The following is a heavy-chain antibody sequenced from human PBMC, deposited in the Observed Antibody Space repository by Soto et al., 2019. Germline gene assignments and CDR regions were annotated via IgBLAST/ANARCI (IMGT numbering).Heavy chain of an antibody. CDR3: ARTAGNVYQLLFSY. CDR2: IFYSAST. D-gene: IGHD2-2*01. J-gene: IGHJ4*02. Sequence: SEPLSPTSTVSGGSISGGTYYWTCIRQPPGKGLEWIGYIFYSASTSYNPSLKTRVTITRETSKNQFSLKLSSVTAADTAVYYCARTAGNVYQLLFSYWGQGTLVTVSS. V-gene: IGHV4-30-4*01. CDR1: GGSISGGTYY.